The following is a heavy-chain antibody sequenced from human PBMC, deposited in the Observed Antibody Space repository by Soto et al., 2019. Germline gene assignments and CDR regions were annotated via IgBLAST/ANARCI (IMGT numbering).Heavy chain of an antibody. CDR3: ARVRRANGYYYFDY. CDR1: DGSITDYS. J-gene: IGHJ4*02. CDR2: LYDRGTN. Sequence: QVHLQESGPGLVKPSETLSLTCTVSDGSITDYSWPWIRQPPGKGLEWIGYLYDRGTNNYNPSLKSRVTMLLDTSKSQFSLQLTSVTAADTAIYFCARVRRANGYYYFDYWGQGTLVTVSS. V-gene: IGHV4-59*01. D-gene: IGHD2-8*01.